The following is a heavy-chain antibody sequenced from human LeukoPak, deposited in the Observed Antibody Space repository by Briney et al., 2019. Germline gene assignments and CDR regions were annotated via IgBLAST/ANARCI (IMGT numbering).Heavy chain of an antibody. Sequence: PSQTLSLTCAVYGGSFSGYYWSWIRQPPAKGLEWSGEINHSGSTNYNPSLKSRVTISVDTSKNQFSLKLSSVTAADTAVYYCARVYRDGYNAFFDDWGQGTLVTVSS. J-gene: IGHJ4*02. CDR3: ARVYRDGYNAFFDD. CDR1: GGSFSGYY. CDR2: INHSGST. D-gene: IGHD5-24*01. V-gene: IGHV4-34*01.